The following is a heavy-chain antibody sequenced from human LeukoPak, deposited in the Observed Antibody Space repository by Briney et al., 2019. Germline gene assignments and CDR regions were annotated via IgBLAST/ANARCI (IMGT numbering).Heavy chain of an antibody. V-gene: IGHV4-59*01. Sequence: PSETLSLTCTVSGGSISSYYWSWLRQPPGKGLEWIGYIYYSGSTNYNPSLKSRVTISVDTSKNQFSLKLSSVTAADTAVYYCARAIFGLDYYYMDVWGKGTTVTVSS. CDR3: ARAIFGLDYYYMDV. D-gene: IGHD3-3*02. J-gene: IGHJ6*03. CDR2: IYYSGST. CDR1: GGSISSYY.